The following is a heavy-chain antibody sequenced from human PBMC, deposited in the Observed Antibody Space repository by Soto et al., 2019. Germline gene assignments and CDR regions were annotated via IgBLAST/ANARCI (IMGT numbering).Heavy chain of an antibody. CDR2: IYHNGSP. D-gene: IGHD2-21*01. CDR3: ATLPPRIVVTLLPIPT. Sequence: QVQLRQSGPGLVKTSGTLSLTCVVSGGSISSTNWWTWVRQPPGKSLEWIGEIYHNGSPTYSPSLRARATISVDKSNHPFSLRLRSVTAADTAVYYWATLPPRIVVTLLPIPTWGQGILVTVSS. CDR1: GGSISSTNW. J-gene: IGHJ5*02. V-gene: IGHV4-4*02.